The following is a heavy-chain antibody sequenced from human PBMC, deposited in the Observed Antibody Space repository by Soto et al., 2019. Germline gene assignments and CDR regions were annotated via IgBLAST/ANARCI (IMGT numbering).Heavy chain of an antibody. D-gene: IGHD2-15*01. CDR3: TRHAHPDSSGGSFTSRESVDY. CDR1: GFTFSGSA. J-gene: IGHJ4*02. V-gene: IGHV3-73*01. CDR2: IRSKANSYAT. Sequence: GGSLRLSCAASGFTFSGSAMHWVRQASGKGLEWVGRIRSKANSYATAYAASVKGRFTISRDDSKNTAYLQMNSLKTEDTAVYYCTRHAHPDSSGGSFTSRESVDYWGQGT.